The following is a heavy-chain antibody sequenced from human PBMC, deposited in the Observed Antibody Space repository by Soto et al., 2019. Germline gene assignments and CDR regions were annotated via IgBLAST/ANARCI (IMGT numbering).Heavy chain of an antibody. J-gene: IGHJ6*02. D-gene: IGHD2-8*01. CDR2: ISGYNGDT. V-gene: IGHV1-18*01. CDR1: GYTFTRYG. Sequence: QGHLVQSGAEVKKPGASVTVSCKASGYTFTRYGISWVRQAPGQGLEWMGWISGYNGDTNYAQNLQGRVTMTIDTSTTTAYMELRSLTSDDTAVYYCAKNGQPPYYYYGLDVWGQGTTVTVSS. CDR3: AKNGQPPYYYYGLDV.